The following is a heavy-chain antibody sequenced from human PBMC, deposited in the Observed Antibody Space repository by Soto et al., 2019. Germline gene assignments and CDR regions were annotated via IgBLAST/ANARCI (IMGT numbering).Heavy chain of an antibody. Sequence: SETLSLTCTVSGGSISSAGYYWYWIRQHPGKGLEWIGYIYYSGTTYYNPSLKSRVTISVDTSKNQFSLKLSSVTAADTAVYYCAASCVACGGFNYYGMDVWGQGTTVT. V-gene: IGHV4-31*03. CDR3: AASCVACGGFNYYGMDV. J-gene: IGHJ6*01. CDR2: IYYSGTT. CDR1: GGSISSAGYY. D-gene: IGHD2-21*01.